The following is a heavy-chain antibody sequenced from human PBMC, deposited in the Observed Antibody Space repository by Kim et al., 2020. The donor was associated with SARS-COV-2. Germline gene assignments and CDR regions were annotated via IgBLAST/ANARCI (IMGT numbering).Heavy chain of an antibody. V-gene: IGHV3-23*01. CDR1: GFTFGAYA. CDR2: VSASGLRT. J-gene: IGHJ6*03. Sequence: GSLRLSCWGPGFTFGAYATTWVRQAPGKGLEWVSAVSASGLRTYYADSVKGRFTISRDRDRRSMVHLDMSDLTGEDSDVYSCSRVQSSGNNRGGFYYYYIDVWGKGTPVTVSS. D-gene: IGHD6-25*01. CDR3: SRVQSSGNNRGGFYYYYIDV.